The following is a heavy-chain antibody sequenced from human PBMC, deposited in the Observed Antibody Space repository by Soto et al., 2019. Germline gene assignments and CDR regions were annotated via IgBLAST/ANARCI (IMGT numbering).Heavy chain of an antibody. CDR3: AQDYFPNEVLGVIIE. CDR1: GFTFSTYA. J-gene: IGHJ4*02. CDR2: ISGSGGTT. D-gene: IGHD3-10*01. V-gene: IGHV3-23*01. Sequence: EVQLLESGGGLVQPGGSLRLSCVASGFTFSTYAMTWVRQAPGKGLEWVSVISGSGGTTYYADSVRGRFTISRDNSKNTLYLQMNSLRAEDTAVYYCAQDYFPNEVLGVIIEWGQGTLATVSS.